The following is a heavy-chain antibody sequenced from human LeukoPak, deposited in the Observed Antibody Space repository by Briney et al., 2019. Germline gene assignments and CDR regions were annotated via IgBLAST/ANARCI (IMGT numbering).Heavy chain of an antibody. Sequence: GGSLRLSCAASGFTFSSYWMHWVRQAPGKGLVWVSRINSDGSSTSYADSVKGRFTTSRDNAKNTLYLQMNSLRAEDTAVYYCARSYSSYDFDYWGQGTLVTVSS. CDR1: GFTFSSYW. D-gene: IGHD6-6*01. V-gene: IGHV3-74*01. CDR3: ARSYSSYDFDY. CDR2: INSDGSST. J-gene: IGHJ4*02.